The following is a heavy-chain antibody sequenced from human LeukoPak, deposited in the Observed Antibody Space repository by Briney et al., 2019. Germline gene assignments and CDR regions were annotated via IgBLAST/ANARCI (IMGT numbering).Heavy chain of an antibody. CDR2: IYYSGST. Sequence: SETLSLTCTVSGGSISSSSYYWGWIRQPPGKGLEWIGSIYYSGSTYYNPSLKSRVTISVDTSKNQFSLKLSSVTAADTAVYYCARGMSVVVPAAKNYYYYYYMDVWGKGTTVTVSS. J-gene: IGHJ6*03. V-gene: IGHV4-39*07. D-gene: IGHD2-2*01. CDR3: ARGMSVVVPAAKNYYYYYYMDV. CDR1: GGSISSSSYY.